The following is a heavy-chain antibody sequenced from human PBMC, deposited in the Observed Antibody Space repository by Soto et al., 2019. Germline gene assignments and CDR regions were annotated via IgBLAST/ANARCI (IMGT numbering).Heavy chain of an antibody. CDR3: AVVVVAATHDAFDI. CDR1: GGGNLSDYR. D-gene: IGHD2-15*01. J-gene: IGHJ3*02. Sequence: ASVKVSCKASGGGNLSDYRTTWVRRAPGQGLEWMGGIIAKLGSANYAQNFQGRVTITADKSTSTAYMELSSLRSEVTAVYYCAVVVVAATHDAFDIWGQGTMVTVSS. CDR2: IIAKLGSA. V-gene: IGHV1-69*10.